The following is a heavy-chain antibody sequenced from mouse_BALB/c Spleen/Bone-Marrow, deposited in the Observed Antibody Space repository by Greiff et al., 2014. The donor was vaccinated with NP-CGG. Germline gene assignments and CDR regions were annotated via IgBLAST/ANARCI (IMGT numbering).Heavy chain of an antibody. Sequence: EVKVVESGPELVKPGASVKMSCKASGYTLSSYVMHWVKQKPGQGLEWIGYINPYNDGTKYNEKFKGKATLTSDKSSSTAYMEPSSLTSEDSAVYYCAKGDNYRYDFDYWGQGTTLTVSS. CDR2: INPYNDGT. D-gene: IGHD2-14*01. V-gene: IGHV1-14*01. CDR1: GYTLSSYV. J-gene: IGHJ2*01. CDR3: AKGDNYRYDFDY.